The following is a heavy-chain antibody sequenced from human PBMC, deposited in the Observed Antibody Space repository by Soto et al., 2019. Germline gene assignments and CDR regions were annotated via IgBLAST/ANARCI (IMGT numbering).Heavy chain of an antibody. V-gene: IGHV5-10-1*01. CDR2: IDPSDSQT. CDR1: GYRFTGYW. CDR3: ARQIYDSDTGPNFQYYFDS. D-gene: IGHD3-22*01. Sequence: GESLKISCQASGYRFTGYWIGWVRQKPGKGLEWMGRIDPSDSQTYYSPSFRGHVTISVTKSITTVFLQWSSLRASDTAMYYCARQIYDSDTGPNFQYYFDSWGQGTPVTVSS. J-gene: IGHJ4*02.